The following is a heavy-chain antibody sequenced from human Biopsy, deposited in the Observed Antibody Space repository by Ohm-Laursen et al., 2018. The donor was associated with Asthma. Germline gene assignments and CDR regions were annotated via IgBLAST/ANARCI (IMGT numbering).Heavy chain of an antibody. CDR3: ARDVMEWYLPAFDF. CDR2: GGSYYDGGLK. D-gene: IGHD3-3*01. CDR1: GFTFRGYA. J-gene: IGHJ4*02. V-gene: IGHV3-30-3*01. Sequence: SLRLSCTASGFTFRGYAMHWVRQAPGKGLEWVAVGGSYYDGGLKYYADSVNGRFTVSRDDSKNTLYLQMNSLSPDDTAVYYCARDVMEWYLPAFDFWGQGTLVTVSS.